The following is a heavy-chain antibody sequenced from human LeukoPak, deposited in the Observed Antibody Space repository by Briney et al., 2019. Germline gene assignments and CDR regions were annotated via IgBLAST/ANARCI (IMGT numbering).Heavy chain of an antibody. CDR3: ARGIGTRYSSSWLPFDP. Sequence: SETLSLTCAVYGGSFSGYYWSWIRQPPGKGLEWIGEINHSGSTNYNPSLKSRVTISVDTSKNQFSLKLSSVTAAGTAVYYCARGIGTRYSSSWLPFDPWGQGTLVTVSS. CDR1: GGSFSGYY. J-gene: IGHJ5*02. V-gene: IGHV4-34*01. CDR2: INHSGST. D-gene: IGHD6-13*01.